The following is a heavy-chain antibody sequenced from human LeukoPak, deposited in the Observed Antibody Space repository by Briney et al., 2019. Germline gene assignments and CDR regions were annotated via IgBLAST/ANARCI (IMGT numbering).Heavy chain of an antibody. CDR3: ARRRPSHYFDY. V-gene: IGHV4-38-2*01. CDR1: GYSISSGYY. J-gene: IGHJ4*02. Sequence: PSETLSLTCAVSGYSISSGYYWGWIRQPPGKGLEWIGSIYYSGSTYYNPSLKSRVTISVDTSKNQFSLKLSPVTAADTAVYYCARRRPSHYFDYWGQGTLVTVSS. CDR2: IYYSGST.